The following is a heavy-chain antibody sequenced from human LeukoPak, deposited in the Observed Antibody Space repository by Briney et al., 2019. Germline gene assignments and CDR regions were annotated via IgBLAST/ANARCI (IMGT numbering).Heavy chain of an antibody. D-gene: IGHD3-9*01. CDR1: GGFFSGYY. Sequence: SETLSLTCAVYGGFFSGYYWRWLRQPPGKGLEWIGEINNSGSTNYTPSLSSRVPISVHPSKTLFSLKLSSVTAADTAVYYCASRGVYFDWFYTQGGRWLYFDLWGRGTLVTVAS. J-gene: IGHJ2*01. CDR2: INNSGST. CDR3: ASRGVYFDWFYTQGGRWLYFDL. V-gene: IGHV4-34*01.